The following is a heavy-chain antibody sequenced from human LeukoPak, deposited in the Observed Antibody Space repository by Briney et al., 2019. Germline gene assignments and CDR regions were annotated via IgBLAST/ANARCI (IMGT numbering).Heavy chain of an antibody. D-gene: IGHD6-13*01. V-gene: IGHV3-23*01. CDR3: ATLTAAGTTT. J-gene: IGHJ5*02. Sequence: GGSLRLSCAASGFTFSSYAMTWVREAPGKGLEWVSSIDNSGLTTYHADSVRGRFTISRDNPKNMLYLQMNSLRAEDTAIYYCATLTAAGTTTWGQGTLVSVSS. CDR1: GFTFSSYA. CDR2: IDNSGLTT.